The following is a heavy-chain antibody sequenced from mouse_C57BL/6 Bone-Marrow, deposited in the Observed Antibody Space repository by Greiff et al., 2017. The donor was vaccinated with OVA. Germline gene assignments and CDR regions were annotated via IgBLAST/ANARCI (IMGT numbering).Heavy chain of an antibody. Sequence: VKLMESGPGLVQPSQSLSITCTVSGFSLTSYGVHWVRQSPGKGLEWLGVIWSGGSTDYNAAFISRLSISKDNSKSQVFFKMNSLQADDTAIYYCARNMRIYYGTRGYFDVWGTGTTVTVSS. V-gene: IGHV2-2*01. CDR1: GFSLTSYG. CDR3: ARNMRIYYGTRGYFDV. J-gene: IGHJ1*03. CDR2: IWSGGST. D-gene: IGHD1-1*01.